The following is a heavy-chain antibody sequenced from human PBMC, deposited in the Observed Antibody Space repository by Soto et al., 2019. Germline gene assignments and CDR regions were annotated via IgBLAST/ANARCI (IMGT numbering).Heavy chain of an antibody. CDR2: ISWNSGSI. Sequence: PGGSLRLSCAASGFRFDDYAMHWVRQVPGKGLGWVSGISWNSGSIGYADSVKGRFTISRDNGKNPLYLQMNSLRPEDTALYYCAKAYSGSGGPFDYWGQGILVTVSS. J-gene: IGHJ4*02. CDR1: GFRFDDYA. V-gene: IGHV3-9*01. CDR3: AKAYSGSGGPFDY. D-gene: IGHD6-6*01.